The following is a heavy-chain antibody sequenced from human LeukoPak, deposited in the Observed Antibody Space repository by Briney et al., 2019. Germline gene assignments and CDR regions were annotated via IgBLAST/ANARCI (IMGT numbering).Heavy chain of an antibody. Sequence: PGRSLRLSCAASGFTFSSYGMHWVRQAPGKGLEWVAVIWYDGTNKYYADSVKGRFTISRDNSNNTLVLQMNSLRVEDTAVYYCVRVGFTNYGIDYWGQGTLVTASS. V-gene: IGHV3-33*01. CDR3: VRVGFTNYGIDY. D-gene: IGHD2-8*01. CDR1: GFTFSSYG. J-gene: IGHJ4*02. CDR2: IWYDGTNK.